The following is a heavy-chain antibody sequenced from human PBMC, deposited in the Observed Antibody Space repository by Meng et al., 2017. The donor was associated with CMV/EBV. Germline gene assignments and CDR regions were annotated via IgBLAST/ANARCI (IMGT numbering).Heavy chain of an antibody. CDR2: ISGSGGST. J-gene: IGHJ5*02. CDR1: GGTFSSYA. D-gene: IGHD3-3*01. V-gene: IGHV3-23*01. CDR3: AKDGGGVITIFGVANPTGGFDP. Sequence: SCKASGGTFSSYAISWVRQAPGKGLEWVSAISGSGGSTYYADSVKGRFTISRDNSKNTLYLQMNSLRAEDTAVYYCAKDGGGVITIFGVANPTGGFDPWGQGTLVTVSS.